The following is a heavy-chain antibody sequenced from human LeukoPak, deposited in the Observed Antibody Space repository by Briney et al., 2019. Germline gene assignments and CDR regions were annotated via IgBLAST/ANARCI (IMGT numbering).Heavy chain of an antibody. CDR3: AAINIPRKDV. CDR2: INPNSGGT. Sequence: GASVSVSCTASGYTFTGYYMHWGRQAPGQGLEWMGWINPNSGGTNYAQKFQGRVTMTRDTSISTAYMELSRLRSHDTAVYYCAAINIPRKDVWGQGTTVTVSS. CDR1: GYTFTGYY. J-gene: IGHJ6*02. V-gene: IGHV1-2*02. D-gene: IGHD1-14*01.